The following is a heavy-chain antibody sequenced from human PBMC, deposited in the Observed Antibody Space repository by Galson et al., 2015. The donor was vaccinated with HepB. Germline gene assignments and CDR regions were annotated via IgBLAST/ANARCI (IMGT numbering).Heavy chain of an antibody. Sequence: SLRLSCAASGFPFSDYWMSWVRQAPGKGLEWVATIKQDGSERNHVASVRGRFTISRDNAKNSLYLQMNGLRDDETAVYYCARSSQRAYDHWGQGTLVTVSS. J-gene: IGHJ4*02. CDR3: ARSSQRAYDH. CDR1: GFPFSDYW. CDR2: IKQDGSER. V-gene: IGHV3-7*01. D-gene: IGHD6-6*01.